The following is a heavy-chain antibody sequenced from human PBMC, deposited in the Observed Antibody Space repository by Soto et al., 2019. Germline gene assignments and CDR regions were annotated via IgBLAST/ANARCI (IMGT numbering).Heavy chain of an antibody. CDR3: ASTRGFDWFRIYYFDY. J-gene: IGHJ4*02. Sequence: SVKVSCKASGGTFSSYAISWVRQAPGQGLEWMGGIIPIFGTANYAQKFQGRVTITADKSTSTAYMELSSLRSEDTAVYYCASTRGFDWFRIYYFDYWGQGTLVTVSS. V-gene: IGHV1-69*06. CDR2: IIPIFGTA. D-gene: IGHD3-9*01. CDR1: GGTFSSYA.